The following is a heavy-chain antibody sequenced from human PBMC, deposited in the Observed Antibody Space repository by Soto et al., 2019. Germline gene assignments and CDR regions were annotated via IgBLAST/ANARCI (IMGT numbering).Heavy chain of an antibody. V-gene: IGHV3-7*04. CDR2: IKHDGSEK. CDR1: EFTFSRYW. Sequence: GGSLRLSCAASEFTFSRYWMDWVRQAPGKGLEWVATIKHDGSEKYYVDSVKGRFIISRDNAKNSVFLQMNGLRVEDTAVYFCARAMGTDGWSNHPFDSWGQGIRVTGSS. CDR3: ARAMGTDGWSNHPFDS. D-gene: IGHD6-19*01. J-gene: IGHJ6*02.